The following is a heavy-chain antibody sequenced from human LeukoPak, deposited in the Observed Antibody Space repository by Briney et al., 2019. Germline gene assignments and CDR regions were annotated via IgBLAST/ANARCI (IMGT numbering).Heavy chain of an antibody. CDR3: AREGFNEETPLALDY. CDR2: ILYDGSNK. D-gene: IGHD2-15*01. CDR1: GFTFSSYA. J-gene: IGHJ4*02. V-gene: IGHV3-30-3*01. Sequence: GGTLRLSCAASGFTFSSYAMHWVRQAPGKGLEWVALILYDGSNKYYADSVKCRFIISRDNSKNTLYLEMNGLRAEDTAMYYCAREGFNEETPLALDYWGQGTLVTVST.